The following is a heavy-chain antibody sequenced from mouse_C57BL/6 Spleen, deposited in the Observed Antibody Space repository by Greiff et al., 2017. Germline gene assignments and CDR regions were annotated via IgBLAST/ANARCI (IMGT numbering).Heavy chain of an antibody. CDR3: ARGLLLPGYFDY. J-gene: IGHJ2*01. D-gene: IGHD1-1*01. CDR1: GFTFSDYG. Sequence: EVKLVESGGGLVKPGGSLKLSCAASGFTFSDYGMHWVRQAPEKGLEWVAYISSGSSTIYYADTVKGRFTISRDTAKNTLFLQMTSLRSEDTAMYYCARGLLLPGYFDYWGQGTTLTVSS. CDR2: ISSGSSTI. V-gene: IGHV5-17*01.